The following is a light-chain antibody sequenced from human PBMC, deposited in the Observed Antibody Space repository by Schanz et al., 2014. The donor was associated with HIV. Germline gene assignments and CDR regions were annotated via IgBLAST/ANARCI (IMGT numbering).Light chain of an antibody. CDR1: TSNIGTNS. Sequence: QSVMTQPPSASGTPGQRVTISCSGSTSNIGTNSANWYHHLPGTAPKLLIYATYHRPSGVPDRFSGSGSGTSASLAISGLQSEDEADYYCGAWDDSLNGWVFGGGTKLTVL. V-gene: IGLV1-44*01. J-gene: IGLJ3*02. CDR3: GAWDDSLNGWV. CDR2: ATY.